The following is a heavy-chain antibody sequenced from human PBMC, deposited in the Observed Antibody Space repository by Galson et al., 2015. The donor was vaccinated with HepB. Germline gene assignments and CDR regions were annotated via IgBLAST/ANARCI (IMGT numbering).Heavy chain of an antibody. D-gene: IGHD3-3*01. CDR1: GFTFSSYN. J-gene: IGHJ5*01. Sequence: LRLSCAASGFTFSSYNMNWVRQAPGKGLDWISYISATGTTIDYADSVTGRFIISRDNAKNSLYLQMNSLRVEDTAVYYCARDSRATFGEPNWFDPWGQGTLVIVSS. CDR3: ARDSRATFGEPNWFDP. CDR2: ISATGTTI. V-gene: IGHV3-48*03.